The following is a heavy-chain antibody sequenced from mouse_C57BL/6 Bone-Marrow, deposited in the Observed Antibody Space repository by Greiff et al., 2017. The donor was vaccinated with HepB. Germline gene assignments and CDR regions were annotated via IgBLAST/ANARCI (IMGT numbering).Heavy chain of an antibody. CDR1: GYTFTDYE. J-gene: IGHJ2*01. CDR2: IDPETGGT. Sequence: QVQLQQSGAELVRPGASVTLSCKASGYTFTDYEMHWVKQTPVHGLEWIGAIDPETGGTAYNQKFKGKAILTADKSSSTAYMELRSLTSEDSAVYYCANYYGSSYGGWGQGTTLTVSS. V-gene: IGHV1-15*01. CDR3: ANYYGSSYGG. D-gene: IGHD1-1*01.